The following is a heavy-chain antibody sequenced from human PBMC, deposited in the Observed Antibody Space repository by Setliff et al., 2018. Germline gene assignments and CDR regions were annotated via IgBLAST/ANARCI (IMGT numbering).Heavy chain of an antibody. D-gene: IGHD6-19*01. V-gene: IGHV1-18*01. CDR3: AREGIAVAGFEY. J-gene: IGHJ4*02. CDR2: IGAYNGNT. Sequence: PSVKVSCKASGYTFTNYGVTWVRQAPGQGLEWMGWIGAYNGNTYNAHKFQGRVTMTSDTSTSTAYMELSSLRSEDTAVYYCAREGIAVAGFEYWGQGTLVTVSS. CDR1: GYTFTNYG.